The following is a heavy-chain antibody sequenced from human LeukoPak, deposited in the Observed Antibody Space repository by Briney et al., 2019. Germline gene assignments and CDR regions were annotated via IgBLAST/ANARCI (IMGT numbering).Heavy chain of an antibody. V-gene: IGHV3-66*02. Sequence: PGGSLRLSCAASGFTVSSNYMSWVRQAPGKGLEWVSVIYSGGSTYYADSVKGRFTISRDNSKNTLYLQMNSLRAEDTAVYYCARDRRSSSFRAFDIWGQGTMVTVSS. D-gene: IGHD6-13*01. J-gene: IGHJ3*02. CDR3: ARDRRSSSFRAFDI. CDR2: IYSGGST. CDR1: GFTVSSNY.